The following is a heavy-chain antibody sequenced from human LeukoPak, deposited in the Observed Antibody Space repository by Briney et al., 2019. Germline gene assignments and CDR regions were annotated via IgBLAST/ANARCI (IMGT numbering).Heavy chain of an antibody. CDR3: AKDHPSSVPAAYYYYGMDV. D-gene: IGHD2-2*01. V-gene: IGHV3-23*01. CDR2: ISGSGGST. CDR1: GSTFSSYA. Sequence: GGSLRLSCAASGSTFSSYAMSWVRQAPGKGLEWVSAISGSGGSTYYADSVKGRFTISRDNSKNTLYLQMNSLRAEDTAVYYCAKDHPSSVPAAYYYYGMDVWGQGTTVTVSS. J-gene: IGHJ6*02.